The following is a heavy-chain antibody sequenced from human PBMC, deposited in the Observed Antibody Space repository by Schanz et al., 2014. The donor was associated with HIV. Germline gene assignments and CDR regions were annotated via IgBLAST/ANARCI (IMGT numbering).Heavy chain of an antibody. Sequence: QVQLVQSGAEVKKPGSSVKISCKASGDSFSNLGINWVRQAPGQGLEWMGGIIPLFGATNYAPKFQDRVTIIADEAASTAYMELNSLRSEDTAVYYCSRAFYSDSGSFYSVDPWGQGTLVTVSS. V-gene: IGHV1-69*01. CDR3: SRAFYSDSGSFYSVDP. D-gene: IGHD3-10*01. CDR2: IIPLFGAT. CDR1: GDSFSNLG. J-gene: IGHJ5*02.